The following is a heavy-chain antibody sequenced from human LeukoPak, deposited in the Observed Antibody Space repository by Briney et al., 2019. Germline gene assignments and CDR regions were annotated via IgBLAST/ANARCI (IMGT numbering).Heavy chain of an antibody. Sequence: SETLSLTCTVSGGSISSGDYYWSWIRQPPGKGLEWIGYIYYSGSTHYNPSLKSRITISLDTSMNHFSLKLSSVTAADTAVYYCARVQKTNSGSGTSIFDYWGQGTLVTVSS. CDR1: GGSISSGDYY. CDR3: ARVQKTNSGSGTSIFDY. J-gene: IGHJ4*02. CDR2: IYYSGST. V-gene: IGHV4-30-4*01. D-gene: IGHD3-10*01.